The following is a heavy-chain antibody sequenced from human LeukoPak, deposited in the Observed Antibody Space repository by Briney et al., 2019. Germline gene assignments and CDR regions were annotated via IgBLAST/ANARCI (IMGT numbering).Heavy chain of an antibody. Sequence: PSGTLSLTCTVSGYSISSTYYGGWIRKPPGKGLEWIATIPHSGSTYYNPSLRSRVTISVDTSKNQFSLKLSSVTAADTAVYYCTRVNTPVATFDYWGQGTLVTVSS. V-gene: IGHV4-38-2*02. J-gene: IGHJ4*02. D-gene: IGHD5-18*01. CDR2: IPHSGST. CDR1: GYSISSTYY. CDR3: TRVNTPVATFDY.